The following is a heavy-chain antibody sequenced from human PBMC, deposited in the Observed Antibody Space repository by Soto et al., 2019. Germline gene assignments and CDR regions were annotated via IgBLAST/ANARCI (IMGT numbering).Heavy chain of an antibody. CDR1: GYTFTSYD. V-gene: IGHV1-8*01. CDR2: MNPNSGNT. CDR3: ARGGGSDYIWGSYRGGVDY. J-gene: IGHJ4*02. Sequence: QVPLVQSGAEVKKPGASVKVSCKASGYTFTSYDINWVRQATGQGLERMGWMNPNSGNTGYAQKFQGRVTMTRNNPISTAYMERSSLRSEDTAVYYCARGGGSDYIWGSYRGGVDYWGQGTLVTVSS. D-gene: IGHD3-16*02.